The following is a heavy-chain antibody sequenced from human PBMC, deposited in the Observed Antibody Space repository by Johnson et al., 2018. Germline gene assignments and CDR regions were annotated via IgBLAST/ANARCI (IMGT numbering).Heavy chain of an antibody. CDR3: ARDFVATRHYYYYMDV. D-gene: IGHD2-15*01. CDR1: EFTFSTYD. V-gene: IGHV3-21*01. J-gene: IGHJ6*03. CDR2: ISSSSSYI. Sequence: VQLVESGGGLVKPGGSLRLSCAASEFTFSTYDMNWVRQAPGKGLEWVSSISSSSSYIYYADSVKGRFTISRDNAKNSLYLQMNNLRAEDTAVYSCARDFVATRHYYYYMDVWGKGTTVTVSS.